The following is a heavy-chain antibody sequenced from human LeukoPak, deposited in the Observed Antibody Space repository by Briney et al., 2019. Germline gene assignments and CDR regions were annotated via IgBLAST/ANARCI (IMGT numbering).Heavy chain of an antibody. D-gene: IGHD2-2*01. CDR1: GFTFSSYS. Sequence: GGSLRLSCAASGFTFSSYSMNWVRQAPGKGLEWVSSISSSSSYIYYADSVKGRFTISRDNAKNSLYLQMNSLRAEDTAVYYCARPTDCSSTSCYAFDIWGQGTMVTVSS. V-gene: IGHV3-21*01. J-gene: IGHJ3*02. CDR2: ISSSSSYI. CDR3: ARPTDCSSTSCYAFDI.